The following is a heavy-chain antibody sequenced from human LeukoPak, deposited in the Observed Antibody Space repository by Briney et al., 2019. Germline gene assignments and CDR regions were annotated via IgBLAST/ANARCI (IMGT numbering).Heavy chain of an antibody. D-gene: IGHD3-10*01. CDR1: GGSISSSSYY. CDR2: ICYSGSS. CDR3: ARQGSYYYGSGTYYNGHFDY. Sequence: PSETLSLTCTVSGGSISSSSYYWGWIRQPPGMGLEWIGSICYSGSSFYNPSLKSRVTISVDTSKNQFSLKLSSVTAADTAVYYCARQGSYYYGSGTYYNGHFDYWAQGTLVTVSS. V-gene: IGHV4-39*01. J-gene: IGHJ4*02.